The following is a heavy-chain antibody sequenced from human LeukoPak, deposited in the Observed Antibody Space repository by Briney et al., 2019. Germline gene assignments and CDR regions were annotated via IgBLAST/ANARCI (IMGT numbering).Heavy chain of an antibody. CDR3: ARGRDIVVVPAAIPDFDY. D-gene: IGHD2-2*02. V-gene: IGHV4-34*01. CDR2: INHSGST. Sequence: SETLSLTCAVYGGSFSGYYWSWIRQPPGKGLEWIGEINHSGSTNYNPSLKSRVTISVDTSKSQFSLKLSSVTAADTAVYYCARGRDIVVVPAAIPDFDYWGQGTLVTVSS. J-gene: IGHJ4*02. CDR1: GGSFSGYY.